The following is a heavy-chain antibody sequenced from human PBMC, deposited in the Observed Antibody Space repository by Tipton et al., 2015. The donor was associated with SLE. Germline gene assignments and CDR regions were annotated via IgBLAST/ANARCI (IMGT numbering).Heavy chain of an antibody. J-gene: IGHJ4*02. CDR2: INHSGST. D-gene: IGHD2-2*01. V-gene: IGHV4-34*01. Sequence: GLVKPSETLSLTCAVYGGSFSGYYWSWIRQPPGKGLVWIGEINHSGSTNYNPSLKSRVTISVDTSKNQFSLKLSSVTAADTAVYYCARGDCSSTSCLDYWGQGTLVTVSS. CDR3: ARGDCSSTSCLDY. CDR1: GGSFSGYY.